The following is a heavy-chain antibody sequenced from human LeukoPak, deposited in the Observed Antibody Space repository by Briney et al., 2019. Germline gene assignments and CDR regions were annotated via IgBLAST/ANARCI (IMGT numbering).Heavy chain of an antibody. J-gene: IGHJ4*02. Sequence: KTGGSLRLSCAASGFTFSSYSMNWVRQAPGKGLEWVSSISTSSSYIYYADSVKGRFTTSRDNAKNSLYLQMNSLRAEDTAVYYCARVSGTSGELYWGQGTLVTVSS. D-gene: IGHD3-10*01. V-gene: IGHV3-21*01. CDR2: ISTSSSYI. CDR3: ARVSGTSGELY. CDR1: GFTFSSYS.